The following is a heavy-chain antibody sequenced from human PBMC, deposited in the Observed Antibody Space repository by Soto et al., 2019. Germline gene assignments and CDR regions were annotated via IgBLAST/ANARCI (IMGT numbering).Heavy chain of an antibody. J-gene: IGHJ4*02. CDR3: AKDHSVDSSGYDY. CDR1: GFTFSSYA. V-gene: IGHV3-23*01. D-gene: IGHD3-22*01. CDR2: ISGSGGST. Sequence: PGGSLRLSCAASGFTFSSYAMTWVLQAPGKGLEWVSAISGSGGSTYYADSVKGRFTISRDNSKNTLYLQMNSLRAEDTAVYYCAKDHSVDSSGYDYWGQGTLVTVSS.